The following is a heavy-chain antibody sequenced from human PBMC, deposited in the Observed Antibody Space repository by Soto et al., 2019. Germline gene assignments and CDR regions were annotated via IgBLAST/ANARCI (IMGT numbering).Heavy chain of an antibody. CDR1: GGTFSSYT. J-gene: IGHJ4*02. CDR3: ARADEGYNQVQNLDY. CDR2: IIPILGIA. V-gene: IGHV1-69*02. D-gene: IGHD1-1*01. Sequence: QVQLVQSGAEVKKPGSSVKVSCKASGGTFSSYTISWVRQAPGQGLEWMGRIIPILGIANYAQKFQGRVTITADKSTSPAYLELSSLRSEDTAVYYCARADEGYNQVQNLDYWGQGTLVTVSS.